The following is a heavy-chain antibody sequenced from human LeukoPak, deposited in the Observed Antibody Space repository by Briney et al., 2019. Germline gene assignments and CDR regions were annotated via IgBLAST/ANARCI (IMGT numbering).Heavy chain of an antibody. CDR2: INWNGGST. V-gene: IGHV3-20*04. Sequence: GGSLRLSCAASGFTFSSYAMSWVRQAPGKGLEWVSGINWNGGSTGYADSVKGRFTISRDNAKNSLYLQMNSLRAEDTALYYCARALGFLTGYGYWGQGTLVTVSS. D-gene: IGHD3-9*01. J-gene: IGHJ4*02. CDR1: GFTFSSYA. CDR3: ARALGFLTGYGY.